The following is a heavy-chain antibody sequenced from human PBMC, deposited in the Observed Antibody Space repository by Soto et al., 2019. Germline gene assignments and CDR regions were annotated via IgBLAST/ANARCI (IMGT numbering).Heavy chain of an antibody. Sequence: PSETLSLTCTVSGGSISSSSYYWGWIRQPPGKGLEWIGSIYYSGSTYYNPSLKSRVTISVDTSKNQFSLKLSSVTAADTAVYYCASDDIVATIRHDYWGQGTLVTVSS. J-gene: IGHJ4*02. V-gene: IGHV4-39*01. CDR3: ASDDIVATIRHDY. CDR2: IYYSGST. CDR1: GGSISSSSYY. D-gene: IGHD5-12*01.